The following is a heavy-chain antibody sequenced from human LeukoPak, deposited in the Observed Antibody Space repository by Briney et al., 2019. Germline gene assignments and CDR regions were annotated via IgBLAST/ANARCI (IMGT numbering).Heavy chain of an antibody. Sequence: GESLKISCKASGYTFTGDWIGWVRQMPGKGLEWMGIIYPGDSDTKYNAPFQGQVTISADKSISTAYLQWSSLKASDTAMYYCARRRKSGYSYGYWGQGTLVTVSS. J-gene: IGHJ4*02. V-gene: IGHV5-51*01. CDR3: ARRRKSGYSYGY. D-gene: IGHD5-18*01. CDR1: GYTFTGDW. CDR2: IYPGDSDT.